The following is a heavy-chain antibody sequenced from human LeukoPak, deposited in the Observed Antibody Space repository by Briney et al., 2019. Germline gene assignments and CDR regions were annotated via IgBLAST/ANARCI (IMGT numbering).Heavy chain of an antibody. CDR1: GYTFTNYA. D-gene: IGHD3-9*01. CDR2: INTNTGNP. J-gene: IGHJ4*02. V-gene: IGHV7-4-1*02. Sequence: GASVKVSCKASGYTFTNYAMNWVRQAPGQGLEWMGWINTNTGNPTYAQGFTGRFVFSLDTSVSTAYLQISSLKAEDAAVYYCARELGHYDILTDLVYYFDYWGQGTLVTVSS. CDR3: ARELGHYDILTDLVYYFDY.